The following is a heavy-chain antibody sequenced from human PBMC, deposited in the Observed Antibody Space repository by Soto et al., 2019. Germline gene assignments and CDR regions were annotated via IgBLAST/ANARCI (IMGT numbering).Heavy chain of an antibody. Sequence: PSETLSLTCTVSGGSISSSSYYWGWIRQPPGKGLEWIGSIYYSGSTYYNPSLKSRVTISVDTSKNQFSLKLSSVTAADTAVYYCARGHSSGWAGAENWFDPWGQGTLVTVSS. CDR2: IYYSGST. CDR3: ARGHSSGWAGAENWFDP. J-gene: IGHJ5*02. V-gene: IGHV4-39*01. CDR1: GGSISSSSYY. D-gene: IGHD6-19*01.